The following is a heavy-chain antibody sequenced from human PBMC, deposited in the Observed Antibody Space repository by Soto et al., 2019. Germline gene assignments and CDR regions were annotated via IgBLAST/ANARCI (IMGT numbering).Heavy chain of an antibody. CDR2: INHSGDT. Sequence: QVQLQQWGAGLLKPSETLSLTCAVYGGSFSDYYWSWLRQTPEKGLEWIGEINHSGDTKYHPSLESRVTISVDTSKSQFSLKLNSVTAADTAVYYCARTGGMDVWGQGATVTVSS. CDR3: ARTGGMDV. J-gene: IGHJ6*02. CDR1: GGSFSDYY. V-gene: IGHV4-34*01.